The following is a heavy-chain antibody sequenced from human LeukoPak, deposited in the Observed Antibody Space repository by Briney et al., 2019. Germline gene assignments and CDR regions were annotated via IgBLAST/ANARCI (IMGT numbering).Heavy chain of an antibody. Sequence: PGGSLRLSCAAFGFTVSSNYMSWVRQAPGKGLEWISSITSDSSNIFYANSVRGRFTISRDNANNALHLQMNSLRAEDTAVYYCARVFWETVNTGYYSDFWGPGTLVTVSS. CDR3: ARVFWETVNTGYYSDF. CDR1: GFTVSSNY. D-gene: IGHD3-22*01. V-gene: IGHV3-21*01. CDR2: ITSDSSNI. J-gene: IGHJ4*02.